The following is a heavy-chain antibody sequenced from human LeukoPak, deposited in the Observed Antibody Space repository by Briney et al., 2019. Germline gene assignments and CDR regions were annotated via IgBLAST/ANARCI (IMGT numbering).Heavy chain of an antibody. D-gene: IGHD6-13*01. V-gene: IGHV4-39*07. CDR1: GGSFSSSSYY. CDR3: ASISHSSPFYYYYYMDV. J-gene: IGHJ6*03. CDR2: IYYSGST. Sequence: SETLSLTCTVSGGSFSSSSYYWGWIRQPPGKGLGWIGSIYYSGSTYYNPSLKSRVTISVDTSKNQFSLKLSSVTAADAAVYYCASISHSSPFYYYYYMDVWGKGTTVTVSS.